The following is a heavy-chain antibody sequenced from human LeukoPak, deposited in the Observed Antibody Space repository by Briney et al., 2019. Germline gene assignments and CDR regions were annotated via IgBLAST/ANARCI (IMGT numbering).Heavy chain of an antibody. CDR2: ISSSGVYI. V-gene: IGHV3-21*01. CDR3: ARDLGYSSSWLFDY. J-gene: IGHJ4*02. D-gene: IGHD6-13*01. Sequence: PGGSLRLSCAASGFIFSSYTMNWVRQAPGKGLEWVSSISSSGVYIYYADSVNGRFTISRDNVKKLLYLQMNSLRAEDRAVYSCARDLGYSSSWLFDYWGQGTLVTVSP. CDR1: GFIFSSYT.